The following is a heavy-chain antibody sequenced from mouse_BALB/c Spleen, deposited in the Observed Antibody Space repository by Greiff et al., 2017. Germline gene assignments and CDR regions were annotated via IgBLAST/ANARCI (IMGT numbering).Heavy chain of an antibody. J-gene: IGHJ4*01. CDR2: ISNGGGST. CDR3: ARHAGSYYAMDY. CDR1: GFTFSSYT. D-gene: IGHD4-1*01. Sequence: EVHLVESGGGLVQPGGSLKLSCAASGFTFSSYTMSWVRQTPEKRLEWVAYISNGGGSTYYPDTVKGRFTISRDNAKNTLYLQMSSLKSEDTAMYYCARHAGSYYAMDYWGQGTSVTVSS. V-gene: IGHV5-12-2*01.